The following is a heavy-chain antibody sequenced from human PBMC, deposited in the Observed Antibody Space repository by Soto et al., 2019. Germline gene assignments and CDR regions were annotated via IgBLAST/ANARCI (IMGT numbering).Heavy chain of an antibody. Sequence: PGGSLRLSCPVSGFAFSHNYLTWIRQAPGKGLEWLSYINTGGSPAYYADSVKGRFTISTDIAKKSLYLQMNTLRVDDSGLYYCARGPRVSSTGTGAHWGRGTLVTVSS. CDR1: GFAFSHNY. CDR3: ARGPRVSSTGTGAH. J-gene: IGHJ4*02. CDR2: INTGGSPA. D-gene: IGHD1-1*01. V-gene: IGHV3-11*04.